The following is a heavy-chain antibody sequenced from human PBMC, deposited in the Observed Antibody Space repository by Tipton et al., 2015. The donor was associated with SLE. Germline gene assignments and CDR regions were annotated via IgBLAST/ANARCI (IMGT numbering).Heavy chain of an antibody. J-gene: IGHJ4*02. CDR3: TRDPHQWLTGGY. CDR2: IKQDGSEK. D-gene: IGHD6-19*01. CDR1: GFTFSSYW. V-gene: IGHV3-7*01. Sequence: GSLRLSCAASGFTFSSYWMSWVRQAPGKGLEWVANIKQDGSEKCYVDSVKGRFTISRDNAKNSLYLQMNSLRAEDTAVYYCTRDPHQWLTGGYWGQGTLVTVSS.